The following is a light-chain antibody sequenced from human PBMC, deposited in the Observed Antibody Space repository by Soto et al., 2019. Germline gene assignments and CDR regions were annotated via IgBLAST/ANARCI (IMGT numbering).Light chain of an antibody. CDR1: QSVDITN. CDR2: GAS. CDR3: QHFDTTPPWT. V-gene: IGKV3-20*01. J-gene: IGKJ1*01. Sequence: EIVLTQSPGTLSLSPGERATLSCRASQSVDITNLGWYQQIPGQAPRLLIYGASRRATGIPDRFSVSGSGTDFTLTINRLEPEDFAMYYCQHFDTTPPWTFGQGTKVESK.